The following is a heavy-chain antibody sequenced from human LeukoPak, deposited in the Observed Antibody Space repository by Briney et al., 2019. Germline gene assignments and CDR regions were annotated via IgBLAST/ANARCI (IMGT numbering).Heavy chain of an antibody. CDR3: ARGQSIAAAGDY. CDR1: GFTFSDYW. Sequence: GGSLRLSCATSGFTFSDYWMHWVRQAPGKGLEWVSRIYSDESSTYYAGSVKGRFTISRDNAKNTLYLQMNSLRAEDTAMYYCARGQSIAAAGDYWGQGTLVTVSS. D-gene: IGHD6-13*01. V-gene: IGHV3-74*01. CDR2: IYSDESST. J-gene: IGHJ4*02.